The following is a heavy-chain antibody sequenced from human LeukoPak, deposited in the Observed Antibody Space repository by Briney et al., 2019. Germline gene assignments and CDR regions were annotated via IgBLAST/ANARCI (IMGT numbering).Heavy chain of an antibody. V-gene: IGHV1-8*01. CDR1: GYTFTSYD. J-gene: IGHJ6*03. D-gene: IGHD2-2*01. Sequence: ASVKVSCKASGYTFTSYDLNWVRQATGQGLEWMGWMNPNSGNTGYAPRFQGRVTMTRNTSISTAYMELSSLRSEDTAVYYCARKGPANYYYYYMDVWGKGTSVTVSS. CDR3: ARKGPANYYYYYMDV. CDR2: MNPNSGNT.